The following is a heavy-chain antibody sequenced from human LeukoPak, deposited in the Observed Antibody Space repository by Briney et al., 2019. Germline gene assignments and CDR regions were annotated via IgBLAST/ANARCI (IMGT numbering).Heavy chain of an antibody. CDR1: GFTVSSNY. J-gene: IGHJ4*02. Sequence: PGGSLRLSCAASGFTVSSNYMSWVRQAPGQGLEWVSVIYSGGSTYYADSVKGRFTIYRDNSKNPLYLQMNSLRAEDTAVYYCARVGYSSSWDFDYWGQGTLVTVSS. V-gene: IGHV3-53*01. CDR3: ARVGYSSSWDFDY. D-gene: IGHD6-13*01. CDR2: IYSGGST.